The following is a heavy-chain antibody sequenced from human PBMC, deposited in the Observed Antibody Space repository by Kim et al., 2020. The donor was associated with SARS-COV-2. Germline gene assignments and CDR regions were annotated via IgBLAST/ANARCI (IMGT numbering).Heavy chain of an antibody. Sequence: ASVKVSCKASGYTFTGYYMHWVRQAPGQGLEWMGWINPNSGGTNYAQKFQGRVTMTRDTSISTAYMELSRLRSDDTAVYYCARVGIAARSKTAYFDYWGQGTLVTVSS. D-gene: IGHD6-6*01. J-gene: IGHJ4*02. CDR2: INPNSGGT. CDR3: ARVGIAARSKTAYFDY. V-gene: IGHV1-2*02. CDR1: GYTFTGYY.